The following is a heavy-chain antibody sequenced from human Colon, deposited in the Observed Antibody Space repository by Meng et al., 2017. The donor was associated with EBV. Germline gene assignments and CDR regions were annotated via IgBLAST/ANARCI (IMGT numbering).Heavy chain of an antibody. CDR3: AKGGASCCFDS. Sequence: ELQRLGSGGVLVQPVGSLRHTCAASGFTFGSYAMSWGRQAPGKGLEWVSAISGSGGSTYYADSVKGRFTISRDNSKNTLFLQMNSLRAEDTAVYYCAKGGASCCFDSWGQGILVTVSS. CDR1: GFTFGSYA. CDR2: ISGSGGST. V-gene: IGHV3-23*01. J-gene: IGHJ4*02. D-gene: IGHD1-26*01.